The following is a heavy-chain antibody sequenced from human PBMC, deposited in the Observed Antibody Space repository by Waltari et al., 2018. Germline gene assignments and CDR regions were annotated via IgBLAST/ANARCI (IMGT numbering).Heavy chain of an antibody. CDR2: INQDGSER. V-gene: IGHV3-7*01. D-gene: IGHD3-9*01. CDR3: AREGWTDPWF. J-gene: IGHJ4*02. Sequence: EVKLVESGGGLVQPGGSLRLSCVARGFTLSMYWRSWVRQAPGKGLEWVANINQDGSERYYVDSVKGRFIISRDNAKNSLFLQLNDLRAEDTAVYYCAREGWTDPWFWGQGALVTVSS. CDR1: GFTLSMYW.